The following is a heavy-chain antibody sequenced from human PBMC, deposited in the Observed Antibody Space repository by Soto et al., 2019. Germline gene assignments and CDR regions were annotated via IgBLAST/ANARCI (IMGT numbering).Heavy chain of an antibody. CDR3: ARLCSSTSCYGYYYGMDV. J-gene: IGHJ6*02. Sequence: QVQLVQSGAEVKKPGSSVKVSCKASGGPFSSYAISWVRQAPGQGLEWMGGIIPVFGTANYAQKFQGRVTITADESTSTAYMERSSLRSEDTAVYYCARLCSSTSCYGYYYGMDVWGQGTTVTVSS. V-gene: IGHV1-69*01. CDR1: GGPFSSYA. CDR2: IIPVFGTA. D-gene: IGHD2-2*01.